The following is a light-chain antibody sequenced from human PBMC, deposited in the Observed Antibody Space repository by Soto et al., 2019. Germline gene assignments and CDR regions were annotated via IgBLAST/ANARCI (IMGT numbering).Light chain of an antibody. CDR2: AAS. CDR1: QGLSSD. V-gene: IGKV1-9*01. J-gene: IGKJ5*01. CDR3: QQLNSYPIT. Sequence: DIQLTQSPSFLSASVGDRVTITCRASQGLSSDLAWYQQKPGKAPKLLIYAASPLQSGVPSRFSGSGSGTEFTLTISSLQPEDFATYDCQQLNSYPITFGQGTRLEIK.